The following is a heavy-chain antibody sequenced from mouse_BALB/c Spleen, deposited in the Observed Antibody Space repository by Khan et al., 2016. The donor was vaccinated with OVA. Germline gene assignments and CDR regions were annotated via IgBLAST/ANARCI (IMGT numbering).Heavy chain of an antibody. D-gene: IGHD2-1*01. J-gene: IGHJ1*01. CDR2: ISSGSSTI. CDR1: GFTFSNFG. Sequence: EVKLVESGGGLVQPGGSRKLSCAASGFTFSNFGMHWVRQAPKKGLEWVAYISSGSSTIYYVDTVKGRFTISRDNPKNTLFLQMTSLRSEDTAMYYWARSGGNFPWYFDVWGAGTSVTVSS. CDR3: ARSGGNFPWYFDV. V-gene: IGHV5-17*02.